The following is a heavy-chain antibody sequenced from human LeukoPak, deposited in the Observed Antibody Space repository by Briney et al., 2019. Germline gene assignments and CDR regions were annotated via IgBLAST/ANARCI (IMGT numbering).Heavy chain of an antibody. CDR3: ARQTGSGLFILP. CDR2: THYSGST. D-gene: IGHD3/OR15-3a*01. J-gene: IGHJ4*02. V-gene: IGHV4-59*08. CDR1: GGSISSYY. Sequence: PSETLSLTCTVSGGSISSYYWSWLRQPPGKGLEYIGYTHYSGSTNYNPSLKSRVTISLDTSGNQFSLRLTSVTAADTAVYYCARQTGSGLFILPGGQGTLVTVSS.